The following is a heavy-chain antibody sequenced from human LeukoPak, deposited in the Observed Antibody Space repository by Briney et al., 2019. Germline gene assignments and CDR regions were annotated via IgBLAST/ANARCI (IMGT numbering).Heavy chain of an antibody. D-gene: IGHD4-11*01. CDR1: GDSVSSSSAV. CDR3: AGTTGYSSFLAY. CDR2: TYYRSKWHN. Sequence: SRTLSLTCAVSGDSVSSSSAVWNWIRQSPSRGLEWLGRTYYRSKWHNEYAESVKSRISITSETSKNQFSLQLNSVTPEDTAEYYCAGTTGYSSFLAYWGQGTLVTVSS. V-gene: IGHV6-1*01. J-gene: IGHJ4*02.